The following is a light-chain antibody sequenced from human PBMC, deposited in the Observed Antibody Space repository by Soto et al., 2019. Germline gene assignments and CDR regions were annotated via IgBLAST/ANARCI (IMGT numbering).Light chain of an antibody. J-gene: IGLJ2*01. V-gene: IGLV2-14*01. CDR2: DVN. CDR1: SSDIWGYDY. CDR3: TSYASGSSHVV. Sequence: QSALTQPASVSGSPGQSITLSCTGTSSDIWGYDYVSWYQRHPGKAPKLIIYDVNNRPSGVSNRFSGSKSGNTASLTISGLQAEDEADYYCTSYASGSSHVVFGGGTKLTVL.